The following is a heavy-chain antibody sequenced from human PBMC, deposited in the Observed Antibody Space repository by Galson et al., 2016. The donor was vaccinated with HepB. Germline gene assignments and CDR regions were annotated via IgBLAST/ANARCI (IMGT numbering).Heavy chain of an antibody. V-gene: IGHV6-1*01. CDR3: ASGRHNAFDT. J-gene: IGHJ3*02. Sequence: CAISGDSVSRHGAAWNWIRLSPSRGLEWLGRTYYWSKYSNDYAVSVKSRITFNPDTSKNQVSLQLSSVTPEDTAMYYCASGRHNAFDTWGQGTMITVSS. CDR2: TYYWSKYSN. CDR1: GDSVSRHGAA.